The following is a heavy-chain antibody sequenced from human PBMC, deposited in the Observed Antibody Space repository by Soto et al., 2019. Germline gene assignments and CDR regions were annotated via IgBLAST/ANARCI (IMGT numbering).Heavy chain of an antibody. CDR3: AKDRYGDYGGIDY. D-gene: IGHD4-17*01. V-gene: IGHV3-23*01. CDR2: ITGSGGST. J-gene: IGHJ4*02. CDR1: GFTFSPYA. Sequence: GGSLRLSCAASGFTFSPYAMIWVRQAPGKGLEWVSVITGSGGSTYYADSVKGRFTISRDTSKNTLFLQMNSLRAEDTAVYYCAKDRYGDYGGIDYWGQGTMVTVSS.